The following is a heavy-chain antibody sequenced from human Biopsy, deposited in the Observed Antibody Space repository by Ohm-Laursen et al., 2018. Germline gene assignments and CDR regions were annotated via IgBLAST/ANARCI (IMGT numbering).Heavy chain of an antibody. D-gene: IGHD6-6*01. Sequence: ASVKVSRKASGYSFSTYDVNWVRQARGQGLEWMGWMIPSSGKTGYAQRFQGRVTLTMNTSISTTYMELSGLRSEDTAVYFCARGYSRRVSIFEASIYWFDTWGQGTLVTVSS. CDR2: MIPSSGKT. J-gene: IGHJ5*02. CDR3: ARGYSRRVSIFEASIYWFDT. V-gene: IGHV1-8*01. CDR1: GYSFSTYD.